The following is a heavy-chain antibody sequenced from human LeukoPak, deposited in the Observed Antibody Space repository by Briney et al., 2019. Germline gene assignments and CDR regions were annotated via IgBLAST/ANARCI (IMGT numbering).Heavy chain of an antibody. CDR1: GGSISSGDYY. V-gene: IGHV4-30-4*01. CDR2: IYYSGST. Sequence: PSQTLSLTCTVSGGSISSGDYYWGWIHQPPGKGLEWIGYIYYSGSTYYNPSLKSRVTISVDTSKNQFSLKLSSVTAADTAVYYCARGHGPGDYGWFDPWGQGTLVTVSS. CDR3: ARGHGPGDYGWFDP. J-gene: IGHJ5*02. D-gene: IGHD4-17*01.